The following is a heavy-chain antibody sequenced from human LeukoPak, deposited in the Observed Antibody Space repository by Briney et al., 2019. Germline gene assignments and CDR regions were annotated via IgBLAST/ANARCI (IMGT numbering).Heavy chain of an antibody. V-gene: IGHV4-30-4*01. CDR2: IYYSGST. CDR3: ARGNYDFWSGYPPNY. Sequence: SETLSLTCTVSGGSISSGDYYWSWIRQPPGKGLEWTGYIYYSGSTYYNPSLKSRVTISVDTSKNQFSLKLSSVTAADTAVYYCARGNYDFWSGYPPNYWGQGTLVTVSS. D-gene: IGHD3-3*01. CDR1: GGSISSGDYY. J-gene: IGHJ4*02.